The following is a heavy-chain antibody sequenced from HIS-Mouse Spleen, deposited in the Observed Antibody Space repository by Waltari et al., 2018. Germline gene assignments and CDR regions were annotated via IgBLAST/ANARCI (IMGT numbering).Heavy chain of an antibody. CDR2: TYYSGRT. Sequence: QLQLQESGPGLVKPSETLSLTCTVSGGSISSSSYYWGWIRQPPGKGLGWIGSTYYSGRTYDNPPLKSRVTISVDTSKNQFSLKLSSVTAADTAVYYCAREIPYSSSWYDWYFDLWGRGTLVTVSS. J-gene: IGHJ2*01. CDR1: GGSISSSSYY. D-gene: IGHD6-13*01. CDR3: AREIPYSSSWYDWYFDL. V-gene: IGHV4-39*07.